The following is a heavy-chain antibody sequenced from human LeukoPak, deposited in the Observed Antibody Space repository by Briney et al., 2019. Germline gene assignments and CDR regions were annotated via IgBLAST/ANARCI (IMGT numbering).Heavy chain of an antibody. V-gene: IGHV3-23*01. CDR1: GFTFSSYA. D-gene: IGHD4-17*01. J-gene: IGHJ2*01. CDR2: ISGSGGST. CDR3: ANRQHVYGDYVDWYFDL. Sequence: GGSLRLSCAASGFTFSSYAMSWVPQAPGKGLEWVSAISGSGGSTYYADSVKGRFTVSRDNSKNTLYLQMNSLRAEDTAVYYCANRQHVYGDYVDWYFDLWSRGTLVTVSS.